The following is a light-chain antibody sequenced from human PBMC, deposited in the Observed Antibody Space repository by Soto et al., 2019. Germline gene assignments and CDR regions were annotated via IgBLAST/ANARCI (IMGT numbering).Light chain of an antibody. CDR3: MQTTQFPLT. CDR1: QSLLPSDGKTY. CDR2: AVS. Sequence: DLVMTQSPLSLSVTPGQPASISCKSSQSLLPSDGKTYLYWYLQRPGQPPQLLIYAVSNRFSGVSDRFSGSGSGTDFTLKISRVEAEDVGVYYCMQTTQFPLTFGQGTRLEMK. J-gene: IGKJ2*01. V-gene: IGKV2D-29*01.